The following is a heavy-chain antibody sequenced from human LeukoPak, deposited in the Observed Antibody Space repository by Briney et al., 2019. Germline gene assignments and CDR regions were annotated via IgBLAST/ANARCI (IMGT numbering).Heavy chain of an antibody. Sequence: GGSLRLSCAASGFTFSSYWMSWVRQAPGKGLDWVANIKQDGSQKYYVDSVEGRFTISRDNAENSLYLQMNSLRVEDTAVYYCARLGLPDYWGQGTLVTVSS. J-gene: IGHJ4*02. CDR3: ARLGLPDY. V-gene: IGHV3-7*03. CDR2: IKQDGSQK. CDR1: GFTFSSYW.